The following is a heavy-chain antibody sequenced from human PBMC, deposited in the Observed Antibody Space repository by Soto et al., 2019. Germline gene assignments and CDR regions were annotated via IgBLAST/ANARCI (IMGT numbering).Heavy chain of an antibody. D-gene: IGHD1-1*01. Sequence: EVQLVESGGGLVQPGGSLRLSCAASGFTFSSYSMNWVRQAPGKGLEWVSYISSSSSTIYYADSVKGRFTISRDNAKNSLYLQMNSLREEDTAVYYCARDLGRPNIDYWGQGTLVTVSS. CDR3: ARDLGRPNIDY. CDR1: GFTFSSYS. J-gene: IGHJ4*02. CDR2: ISSSSSTI. V-gene: IGHV3-48*02.